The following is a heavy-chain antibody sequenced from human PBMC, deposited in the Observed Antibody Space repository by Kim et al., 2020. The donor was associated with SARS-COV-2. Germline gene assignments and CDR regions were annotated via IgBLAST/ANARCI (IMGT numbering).Heavy chain of an antibody. CDR1: GFTFSSYE. Sequence: GGSLRLSCAASGFTFSSYEMNWVRQAPGKGLEWVSYISSSGSTIYYADSVKGRFTISRDNAKNSLYLQMNSLRAEDTAVYYCASPAAGTPRSMFDPWGQGTLVTVSS. CDR2: ISSSGSTI. J-gene: IGHJ5*02. D-gene: IGHD6-13*01. V-gene: IGHV3-48*03. CDR3: ASPAAGTPRSMFDP.